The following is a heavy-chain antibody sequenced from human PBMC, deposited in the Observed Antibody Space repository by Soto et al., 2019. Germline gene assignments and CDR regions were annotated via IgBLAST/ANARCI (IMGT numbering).Heavy chain of an antibody. CDR3: ARRLAYYYYMDV. V-gene: IGHV4-59*01. CDR1: GGSISSYY. CDR2: IYYSGST. J-gene: IGHJ6*03. Sequence: PSETLSLTCTVSGGSISSYYWSWIRQPPGKGLEWIGYIYYSGSTNYNPSLKSRVTISVDTSKNQFSLKLSSVTAADTAVYYCARRLAYYYYMDVWGKGTTVTVSS. D-gene: IGHD6-6*01.